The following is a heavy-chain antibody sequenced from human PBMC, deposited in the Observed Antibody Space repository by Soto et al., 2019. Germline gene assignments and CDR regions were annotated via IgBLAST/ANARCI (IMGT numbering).Heavy chain of an antibody. CDR1: GGTFSSYA. CDR3: ARGDIVVVPAAIRIPAYYFDY. V-gene: IGHV1-69*13. CDR2: IIPIFGTA. J-gene: IGHJ4*02. D-gene: IGHD2-2*01. Sequence: SVKVSCKASGGTFSSYAISWVRQAPGQGLEWMGGIIPIFGTANYAQKFQGRVTITADESTSTAYMELSSLRSEDTAVYYCARGDIVVVPAAIRIPAYYFDYWGQGTLVTVSS.